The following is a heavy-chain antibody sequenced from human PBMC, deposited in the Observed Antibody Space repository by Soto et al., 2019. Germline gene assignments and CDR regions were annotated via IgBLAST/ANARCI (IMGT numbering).Heavy chain of an antibody. CDR2: ISPMVGAA. J-gene: IGHJ4*02. Sequence: QVQLVQSGAEMQKPGSSVKVSCQSSGGTFNTYAMNWVRQAPGQGPEWMGDISPMVGAANYAPKFQGRVTITADDSTGTSYMPLSSLTSEDTALYFCAREVQVHTPAFVYWGQGTLVTVSS. CDR3: AREVQVHTPAFVY. CDR1: GGTFNTYA. V-gene: IGHV1-69*19. D-gene: IGHD3-10*01.